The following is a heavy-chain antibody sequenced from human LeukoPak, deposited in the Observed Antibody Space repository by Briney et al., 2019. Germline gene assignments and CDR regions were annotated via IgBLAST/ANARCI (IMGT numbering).Heavy chain of an antibody. D-gene: IGHD6-13*01. CDR1: GYTFTSYY. CDR2: INPSGGST. Sequence: GASVKVSCKASGYTFTSYYMHWVRQAPGQGLEWMGIINPSGGSTSYAQKFQGRVTMPRDTSTSTVYMELSSLRSEDTAVYYCATVTSQLGFDYWGQGTLVTVSS. J-gene: IGHJ4*02. CDR3: ATVTSQLGFDY. V-gene: IGHV1-46*03.